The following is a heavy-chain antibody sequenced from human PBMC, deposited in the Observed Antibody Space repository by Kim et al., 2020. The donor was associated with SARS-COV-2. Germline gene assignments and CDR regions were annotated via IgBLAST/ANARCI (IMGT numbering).Heavy chain of an antibody. D-gene: IGHD3-10*01. CDR1: GFTVSSNY. Sequence: GGSLRLSCAASGFTVSSNYMSWVRQAPGKGLEWVSVIYSGGSTYYADSVKGRFTISRDNSKNTLYLQMNSLRAEDTAVYYCARDQGHYYGSGPFDYWGQGTLVTVSS. J-gene: IGHJ4*02. V-gene: IGHV3-53*01. CDR2: IYSGGST. CDR3: ARDQGHYYGSGPFDY.